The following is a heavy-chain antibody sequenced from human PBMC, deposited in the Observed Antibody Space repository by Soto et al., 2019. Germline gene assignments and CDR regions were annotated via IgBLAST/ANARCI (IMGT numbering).Heavy chain of an antibody. CDR2: ISAYNGNT. CDR1: GYTFTSYG. Sequence: QVQLVQSGAEVKKPGPSVKVSCKASGYTFTSYGISWVRQAPGQGLEWMGWISAYNGNTNYAQKLQDRVTMTTDTSTSTVSMQLRSLRSEDTAVYYSAGDYRQLARYNWFDSWGKGTLVTVSS. CDR3: AGDYRQLARYNWFDS. D-gene: IGHD6-6*01. J-gene: IGHJ5*01. V-gene: IGHV1-18*01.